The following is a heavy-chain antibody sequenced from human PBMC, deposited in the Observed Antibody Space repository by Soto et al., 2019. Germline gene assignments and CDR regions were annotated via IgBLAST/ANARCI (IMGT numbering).Heavy chain of an antibody. CDR1: GFTVSSNY. J-gene: IGHJ6*03. CDR2: IYSGGST. Sequence: GGSLRLSCAASGFTVSSNYMSWVRQAPGKGLEWVSVIYSGGSTYYADSVKGRFTISRDNSKNTLYLQMNSLRAEDTAVYYCARVHWDFTVRSYYYYMDVWGKGTTVTVSS. CDR3: ARVHWDFTVRSYYYYMDV. D-gene: IGHD4-4*01. V-gene: IGHV3-66*01.